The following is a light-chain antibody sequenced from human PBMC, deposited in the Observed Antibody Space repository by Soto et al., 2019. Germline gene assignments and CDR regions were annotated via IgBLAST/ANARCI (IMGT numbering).Light chain of an antibody. CDR2: GAS. CDR3: QQYGSSPTWT. CDR1: ESVSSSY. Sequence: EIGLTQSPGTLSLSPGERATLSCRASESVSSSYLAWYQQKPGQAPRLLIFGASSRATGTPHRFSGSWSGKDFTLTISRQEPEDFAVHDYQQYGSSPTWTFGQGAEVEIK. V-gene: IGKV3-20*01. J-gene: IGKJ1*01.